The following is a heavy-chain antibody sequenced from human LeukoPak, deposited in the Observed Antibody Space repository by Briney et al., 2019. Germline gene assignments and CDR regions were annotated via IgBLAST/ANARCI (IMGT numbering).Heavy chain of an antibody. D-gene: IGHD1-20*01. J-gene: IGHJ3*02. CDR3: AREAYNWNVDAFDI. CDR2: IYSSGST. V-gene: IGHV4-4*07. Sequence: SETLSLTCTVSGGSINNYYWSWIRQPAGKGLEWIGLIYSSGSTSYNPSLKSRVTMSVDTSKKQFSLRLSSVTAADTAVYYCAREAYNWNVDAFDIWGQGTMVTVSS. CDR1: GGSINNYY.